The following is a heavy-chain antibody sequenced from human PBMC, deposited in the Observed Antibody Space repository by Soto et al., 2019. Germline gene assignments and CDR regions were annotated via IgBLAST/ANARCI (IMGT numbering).Heavy chain of an antibody. Sequence: ASVKVSCKASGGTFSSYAISWVRQAPGQGLEWMGGIIPIFGTANYAQKFQGRVTITADESTSTAYMELSSLRSEDTAVYYCAREWGPGCSSTSCLDAFDIWGQGTMVTVSS. D-gene: IGHD2-2*01. J-gene: IGHJ3*02. CDR3: AREWGPGCSSTSCLDAFDI. CDR1: GGTFSSYA. CDR2: IIPIFGTA. V-gene: IGHV1-69*13.